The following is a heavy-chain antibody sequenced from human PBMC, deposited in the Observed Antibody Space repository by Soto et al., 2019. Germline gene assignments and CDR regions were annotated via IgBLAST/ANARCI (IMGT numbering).Heavy chain of an antibody. CDR1: GFTFDDYA. J-gene: IGHJ6*02. CDR3: GKEKYGMDV. CDR2: ISGSGGST. V-gene: IGHV3-23*04. Sequence: EVQLVESGGGLVQPGRSLRLSCAASGFTFDDYAMHWVRQAPGKGLEWVSGISGSGGSTYYADSVKGRFTISGDNSKNTLYLQMNSLRAEDTAVYYCGKEKYGMDVWGQGTTVTVSS.